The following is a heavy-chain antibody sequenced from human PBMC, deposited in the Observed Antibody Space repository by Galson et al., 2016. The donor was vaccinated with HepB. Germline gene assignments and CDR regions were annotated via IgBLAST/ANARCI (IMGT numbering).Heavy chain of an antibody. V-gene: IGHV3-48*01. CDR2: ISSSSSTI. CDR1: GFTFSNYW. J-gene: IGHJ4*02. D-gene: IGHD1-26*01. CDR3: ASVTASTRFDF. Sequence: SLRLSCAASGFTFSNYWMSWVRQAPGKGLEWVSYISSSSSTIYYADSVKGRFTISRDNAKNSLYMQMSSLRAEDTAVYYCASVTASTRFDFWGQGTLVTVST.